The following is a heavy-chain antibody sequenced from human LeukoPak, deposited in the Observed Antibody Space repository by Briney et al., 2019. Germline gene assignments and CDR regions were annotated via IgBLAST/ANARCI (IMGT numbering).Heavy chain of an antibody. J-gene: IGHJ5*02. CDR1: GYTFTSYD. CDR2: MNPNSNNT. Sequence: ASVKVSCKASGYTFTSYDFNWVRQATGQGLEWMGWMNPNSNNTGYAQKFQGRVTMTRNTSISTAYMELSSLTSEDTAVYYCARGLRRGVYWFDPWGQGTLVTVSS. CDR3: ARGLRRGVYWFDP. D-gene: IGHD2-8*01. V-gene: IGHV1-8*01.